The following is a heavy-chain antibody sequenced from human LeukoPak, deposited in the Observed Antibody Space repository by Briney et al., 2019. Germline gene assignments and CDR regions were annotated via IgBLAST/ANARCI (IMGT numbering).Heavy chain of an antibody. CDR2: IYYSGST. D-gene: IGHD5-18*01. CDR3: ARVNTAMVTGFDY. V-gene: IGHV4-31*03. J-gene: IGHJ4*02. CDR1: GGSISSGGYY. Sequence: SQTLSLTCTVSGGSISSGGYYWSWIRQHPGKGLEWIGYIYYSGSTYYNPSLKSRVTISVDTSKNQFSLKLSSVTAADTAVYYCARVNTAMVTGFDYWGQETLVTVSS.